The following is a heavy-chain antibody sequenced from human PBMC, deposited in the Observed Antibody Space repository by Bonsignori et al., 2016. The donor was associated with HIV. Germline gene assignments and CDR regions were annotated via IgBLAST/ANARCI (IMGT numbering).Heavy chain of an antibody. J-gene: IGHJ6*03. D-gene: IGHD3-16*01. Sequence: RQAPGKGLEWIGEINHSGSTNYNPSLKSRVTISVDTSKNQFSLKLSSVTAADTAVYYCARGGRNYDYVWGSYDYYMDVWGKGTTVTVSS. CDR2: INHSGST. V-gene: IGHV4-34*01. CDR3: ARGGRNYDYVWGSYDYYMDV.